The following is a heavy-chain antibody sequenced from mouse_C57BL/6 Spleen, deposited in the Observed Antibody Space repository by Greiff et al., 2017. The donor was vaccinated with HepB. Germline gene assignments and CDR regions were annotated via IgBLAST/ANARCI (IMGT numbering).Heavy chain of an antibody. CDR3: ARELRLPFAY. V-gene: IGHV1-50*01. J-gene: IGHJ3*01. CDR1: GYTFTSYW. CDR2: IDPSDSYT. D-gene: IGHD3-2*02. Sequence: VQLQQSGAELVKPGASVKLSCKASGYTFTSYWMQWVKQRPGQGLEWIGEIDPSDSYTNYNQKFKGKATLTVDTSSSTAYMQLSSLTSEDSAVYYCARELRLPFAYWGQGTLVTVSA.